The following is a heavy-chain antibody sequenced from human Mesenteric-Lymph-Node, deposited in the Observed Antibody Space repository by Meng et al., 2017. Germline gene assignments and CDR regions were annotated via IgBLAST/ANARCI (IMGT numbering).Heavy chain of an antibody. V-gene: IGHV3-21*01. D-gene: IGHD5-18*01. CDR3: ARGTTSVDTAMVPYYYYYGMDV. CDR2: VSSSSSYI. J-gene: IGHJ6*02. CDR1: GFTFSSYS. Sequence: GESLKISCAASGFTFSSYSMNWVRQAPGKGLEWVSSVSSSSSYIYYADSVKGRFTISRDNAKNSLYLQMNSLRAEDTAVYYCARGTTSVDTAMVPYYYYYGMDVWGQGTTVTVSS.